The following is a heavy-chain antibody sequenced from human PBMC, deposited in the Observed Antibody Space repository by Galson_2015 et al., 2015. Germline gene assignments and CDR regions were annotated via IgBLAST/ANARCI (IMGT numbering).Heavy chain of an antibody. D-gene: IGHD2-2*01. CDR3: ARSVPAAPVLGAFDS. V-gene: IGHV2-5*02. CDR2: LYWDDNL. J-gene: IGHJ3*01. CDR1: GFSLSTPGVA. Sequence: PALVKPTQTLTLTCTFSGFSLSTPGVAVGWVRQPPGKALECLAFLYWDDNLRYSPSLRSRLTITKDTSKNQVVLTIANMDPVDTATYYCARSVPAAPVLGAFDSWGQGTMVTVSS.